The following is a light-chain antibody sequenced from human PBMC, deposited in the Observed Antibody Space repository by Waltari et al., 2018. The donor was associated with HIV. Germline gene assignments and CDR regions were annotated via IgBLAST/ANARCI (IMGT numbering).Light chain of an antibody. Sequence: VLTQSPGTRSLSPGRRATLSFGASPIVTTSFLVWYQQTVGQAPRLLIYGTAKRATGIPDRFSGSGSGTDFSLTSSAMEPEEFAVYYCQQFGGSQYTFGQGTKLEIK. CDR2: GTA. CDR1: PIVTTSF. CDR3: QQFGGSQYT. J-gene: IGKJ2*01. V-gene: IGKV3-20*01.